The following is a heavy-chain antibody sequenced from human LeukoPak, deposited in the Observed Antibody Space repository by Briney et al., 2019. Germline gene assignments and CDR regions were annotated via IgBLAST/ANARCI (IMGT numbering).Heavy chain of an antibody. D-gene: IGHD4-17*01. CDR2: IYDSGST. Sequence: SETLSLTCTVSGGSISSYYWSWIRQPPGKGLEWIGYIYDSGSTNYNPSLKSRVTISVDTSKNQFSLKLSSVTAADTAVYYCASTVTTSSYYYYYYMDVWGKGTTVTVSS. V-gene: IGHV4-59*08. J-gene: IGHJ6*03. CDR1: GGSISSYY. CDR3: ASTVTTSSYYYYYYMDV.